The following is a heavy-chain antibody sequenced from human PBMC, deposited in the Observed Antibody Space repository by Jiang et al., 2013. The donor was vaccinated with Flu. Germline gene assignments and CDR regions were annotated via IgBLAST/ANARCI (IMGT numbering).Heavy chain of an antibody. V-gene: IGHV4-31*02. J-gene: IGHJ3*02. D-gene: IGHD6-13*01. CDR3: ARDSEYSSSWSAFDI. Sequence: VGSAGYFWSGSPAPREGPGVDWVHLLSWEHLLQPSLKSRVIISLETSENQFSLKLSSVTAADTAVYYCARDSEYSSSWSAFDIWGQGTMVTVSS. CDR1: VGSAGYF. CDR2: LLSWEH.